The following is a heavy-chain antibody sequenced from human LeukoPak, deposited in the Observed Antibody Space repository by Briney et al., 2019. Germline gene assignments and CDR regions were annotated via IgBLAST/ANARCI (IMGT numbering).Heavy chain of an antibody. CDR2: INSDGSST. CDR1: GFTFSSYW. Sequence: PGGSLRLSCAAFGFTFSSYWMHLVRPAPGKGLVWVSRINSDGSSTSYADSVKGRFTTSRDNAQNTLYPQMSSPRAEDTAVYYCARDLKEYQLLVGIDPWGQGTLVTASS. CDR3: ARDLKEYQLLVGIDP. D-gene: IGHD2-2*01. V-gene: IGHV3-74*01. J-gene: IGHJ5*02.